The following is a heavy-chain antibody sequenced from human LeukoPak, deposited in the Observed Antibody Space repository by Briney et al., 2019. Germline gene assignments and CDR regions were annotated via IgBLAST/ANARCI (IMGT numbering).Heavy chain of an antibody. CDR3: ARDVDYHVTSECFDY. CDR2: INSDGSST. V-gene: IGHV3-74*03. Sequence: GGPLRLSCAASGFTFSGYWMHWARQAPGKGLVWVSRINSDGSSTTYADPVKGRFTIARDNAKNTLYLQMNSLRPEDTAVYYCARDVDYHVTSECFDYWGQGTLVTVSS. CDR1: GFTFSGYW. D-gene: IGHD3-22*01. J-gene: IGHJ4*02.